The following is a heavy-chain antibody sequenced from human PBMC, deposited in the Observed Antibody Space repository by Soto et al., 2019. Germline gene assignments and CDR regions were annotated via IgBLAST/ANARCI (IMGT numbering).Heavy chain of an antibody. J-gene: IGHJ4*02. CDR2: ISGSGDTK. V-gene: IGHV3-48*02. D-gene: IGHD2-8*01. CDR3: AKYCSSDVCFDH. CDR1: GFTFSSCS. Sequence: GGSLRLSCASSGFTFSSCSMNWVRQAPGKGLEWVSLISGSGDTKYYADSVKGRFTISRDNAKNSLYLQMSSLRDEDTAVYYCAKYCSSDVCFDHWGQGTLVTVSS.